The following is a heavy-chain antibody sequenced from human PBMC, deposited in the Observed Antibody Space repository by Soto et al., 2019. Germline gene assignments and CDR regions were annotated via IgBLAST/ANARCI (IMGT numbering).Heavy chain of an antibody. CDR3: ARRYGVYSDY. CDR2: IYYSGST. CDR1: GGSISSYY. Sequence: SETLSLTCTVSGGSISSYYWSWIRQPPGKGLEWIGYIYYSGSTNYNPSLKSRVTISVDTSKNQFSLKLSSVTAADTDVYYCARRYGVYSDYWGQGTLVTVSS. J-gene: IGHJ4*02. D-gene: IGHD4-17*01. V-gene: IGHV4-59*08.